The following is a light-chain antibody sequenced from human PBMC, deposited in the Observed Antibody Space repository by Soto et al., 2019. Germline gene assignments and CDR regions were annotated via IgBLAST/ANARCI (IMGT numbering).Light chain of an antibody. V-gene: IGLV2-14*02. CDR2: EVV. Sequence: QSALTQPASVSGSPGQSITISCTGTSSDVGSYNLVSWYQQHPGKAPRLIIYEVVQRPSGVPDRFSGSKSGNTASLTVSGIQAADEADYFCKSYAGSNTYVFGSGTKVTVL. CDR3: KSYAGSNTYV. CDR1: SSDVGSYNL. J-gene: IGLJ1*01.